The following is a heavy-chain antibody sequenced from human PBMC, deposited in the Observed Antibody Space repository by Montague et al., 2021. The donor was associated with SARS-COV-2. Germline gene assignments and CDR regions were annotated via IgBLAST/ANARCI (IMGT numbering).Heavy chain of an antibody. V-gene: IGHV3-11*03. CDR2: ISSSSSYT. D-gene: IGHD3-9*01. J-gene: IGHJ4*02. CDR3: ARQGRYFDWLLMARGHQRTEGVDY. Sequence: SLRLSCAASGFTFSDYYMSWIRQAPGKGLEWVSYISSSSSYTNYADSVKGRFTISRDNAKNSLYLQMNSLRAEDTAVYHCARQGRYFDWLLMARGHQRTEGVDYWGQGTLVTVSS. CDR1: GFTFSDYY.